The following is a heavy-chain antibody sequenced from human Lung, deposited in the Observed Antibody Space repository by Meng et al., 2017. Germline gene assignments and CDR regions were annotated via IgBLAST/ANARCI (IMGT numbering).Heavy chain of an antibody. V-gene: IGHV4-34*01. CDR3: ARGPTTMAHDFDY. CDR1: GGSFSDYY. Sequence: QGPLPLWGAGRLKPWEPLSLICVVSGGSFSDYYWGWIRQPPGKGLEWIGEINHSGSTNYNPSLENRATISVDTSQNNLSLKLSSVTAADSAVYYCARGPTTMAHDFDYWGQGTLVTVSS. CDR2: INHSGST. J-gene: IGHJ4*02. D-gene: IGHD4-11*01.